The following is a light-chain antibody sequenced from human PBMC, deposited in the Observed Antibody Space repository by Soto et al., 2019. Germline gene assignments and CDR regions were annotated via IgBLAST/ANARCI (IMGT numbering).Light chain of an antibody. Sequence: QSALAQPRSVSGSPGQSVTISCTGTSSDVGGYNYVSWYQQHPGKAPKLMIYDVSKRPSGVPDRFSGSKSGNTASLTISGLQAEDEADYYCCSYAGSSYVFGTGTKSPS. V-gene: IGLV2-11*01. CDR1: SSDVGGYNY. CDR2: DVS. CDR3: CSYAGSSYV. J-gene: IGLJ1*01.